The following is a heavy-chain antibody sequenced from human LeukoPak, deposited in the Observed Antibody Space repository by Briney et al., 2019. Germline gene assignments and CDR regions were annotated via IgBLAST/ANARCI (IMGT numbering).Heavy chain of an antibody. Sequence: GGSLRLSCAASGFTFSTYAMSWVRQAPGRGLEWVSGISISGGSAYYADSVKGRFTISRDNSKNTLYLQMNRLRAEDTAVYYCAKDRDLLFAHCWFDPWGQGILVTVSS. CDR3: AKDRDLLFAHCWFDP. V-gene: IGHV3-23*01. J-gene: IGHJ5*02. CDR1: GFTFSTYA. CDR2: ISISGGSA. D-gene: IGHD3-10*01.